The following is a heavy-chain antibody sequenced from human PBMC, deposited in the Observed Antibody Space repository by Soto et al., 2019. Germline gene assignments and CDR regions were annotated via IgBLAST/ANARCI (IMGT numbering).Heavy chain of an antibody. J-gene: IGHJ4*02. Sequence: SETLSLTCTVSGGSISSSSYYWGWIRQPPGKGLEWIGSIYYSGSTYYNPSLKSRVTISVDTSKNQFSLKLSSVTAADTAVYYCARPTFKGDWNYDYWGQGTLVTVSS. V-gene: IGHV4-39*01. CDR1: GGSISSSSYY. CDR3: ARPTFKGDWNYDY. CDR2: IYYSGST. D-gene: IGHD1-7*01.